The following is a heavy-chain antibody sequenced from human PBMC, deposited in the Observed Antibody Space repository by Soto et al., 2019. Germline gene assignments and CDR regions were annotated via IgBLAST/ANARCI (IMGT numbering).Heavy chain of an antibody. CDR3: ASGYCSSTSCYVDV. CDR2: IIPIFGTA. CDR1: GGSVSRYS. D-gene: IGHD2-2*03. Sequence: SVKVTCEASGGSVSRYSIRWVRQAIGQGLEWMGGIIPIFGTANYAQKFQGRVTITADESTSTAYMELSSLRSEDTAVYYCASGYCSSTSCYVDVWGQGTTVTGSS. J-gene: IGHJ6*02. V-gene: IGHV1-69*13.